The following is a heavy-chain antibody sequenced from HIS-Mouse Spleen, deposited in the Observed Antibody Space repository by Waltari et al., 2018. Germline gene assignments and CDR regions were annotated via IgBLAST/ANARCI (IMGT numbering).Heavy chain of an antibody. CDR3: ARAPTGFLEWFDAFDI. D-gene: IGHD3-3*01. V-gene: IGHV4-34*01. CDR2: INHSGST. Sequence: QVQLQQWGAGLLKPSETLSLTCAVYGGSFSGYYWSWIRQPPGKGLEWIGEINHSGSTNYNPSLRSRVTISVDTSKKQFSLKLSSVTAADTAVYYCARAPTGFLEWFDAFDIWGQGTMVTVSS. CDR1: GGSFSGYY. J-gene: IGHJ3*02.